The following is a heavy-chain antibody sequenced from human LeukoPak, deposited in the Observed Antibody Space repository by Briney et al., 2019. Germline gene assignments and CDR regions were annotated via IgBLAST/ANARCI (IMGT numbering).Heavy chain of an antibody. CDR3: ARGDPPNQPVDF. J-gene: IGHJ4*02. D-gene: IGHD1-14*01. Sequence: PGGSLRLSCAASGFPFSNYGMHWVRQAPGGGLEWVAVIWHDGSDTRYKDSVKGRFTISRDDSKNMAYLQMSSLRADDTAVYYCARGDPPNQPVDFWGQGTLVTVSS. V-gene: IGHV3-33*01. CDR1: GFPFSNYG. CDR2: IWHDGSDT.